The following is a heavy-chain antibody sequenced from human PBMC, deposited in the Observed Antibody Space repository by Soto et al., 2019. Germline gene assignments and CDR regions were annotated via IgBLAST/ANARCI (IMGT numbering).Heavy chain of an antibody. CDR2: INHRGTI. CDR3: ARGGGFIAGDMVWFDP. D-gene: IGHD6-13*01. V-gene: IGHV4-34*01. Sequence: SETLSLTCAVYGGSFSGYDGSWIRQPPGKGLEWIGEINHRGTINYNPSLRSRVTISVDTSKNEFSLKLSSVTAADTAVYYSARGGGFIAGDMVWFDPWGQGTLVTVSS. CDR1: GGSFSGYD. J-gene: IGHJ5*02.